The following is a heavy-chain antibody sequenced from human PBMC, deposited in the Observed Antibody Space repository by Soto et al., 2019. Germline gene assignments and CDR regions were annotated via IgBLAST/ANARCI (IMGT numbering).Heavy chain of an antibody. Sequence: EVQLLESGGGLVQPGGSLRLSCVASGFSFSGFAMSWVRQAPGKGLVWVSSITGTGVSIYYADSVRGRFTISRDNSKNTLYRQMSSLRAEDTARDYCAKDSIPYSSSYDLDHWGRGALVTVSS. J-gene: IGHJ4*02. CDR2: ITGTGVSI. CDR1: GFSFSGFA. V-gene: IGHV3-23*01. CDR3: AKDSIPYSSSYDLDH. D-gene: IGHD6-6*01.